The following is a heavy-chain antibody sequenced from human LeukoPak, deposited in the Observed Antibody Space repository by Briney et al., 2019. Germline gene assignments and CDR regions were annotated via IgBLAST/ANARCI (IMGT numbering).Heavy chain of an antibody. Sequence: GGTLRLSCAASGFTFSSYGMSWVRQAPGKGLEWVSAISGSGGSTYYADSVKGRFTISRDNSKNTLYLQMNSLRAEDTAVYYCAKDRLSGRKYYYYYMDVWGKGTTVTISS. D-gene: IGHD6-19*01. CDR1: GFTFSSYG. J-gene: IGHJ6*03. CDR3: AKDRLSGRKYYYYYMDV. V-gene: IGHV3-23*01. CDR2: ISGSGGST.